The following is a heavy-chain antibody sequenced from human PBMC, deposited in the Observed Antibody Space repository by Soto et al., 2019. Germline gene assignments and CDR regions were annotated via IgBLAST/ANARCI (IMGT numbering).Heavy chain of an antibody. J-gene: IGHJ5*02. D-gene: IGHD4-17*01. CDR2: IDGSGGIT. CDR3: VKNTGWFNT. CDR1: GFTFFTTD. Sequence: PWGSLRLSCAASGFTFFTTDIIFVRQAPGEGLEWVSTIDGSGGITYYADSVKGRFTISRDNSRNTVYLQMNSLRGDDTALYYCVKNTGWFNTWGQGALVTVSS. V-gene: IGHV3-23*01.